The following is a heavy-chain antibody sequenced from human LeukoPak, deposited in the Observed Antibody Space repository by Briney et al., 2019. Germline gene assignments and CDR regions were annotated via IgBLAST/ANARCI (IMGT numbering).Heavy chain of an antibody. Sequence: SETLSLTCTVSGGSISPYYWSWIRQPPGKGLEWTGYIYYSGSTNYNPSLKSRVTISVDTSKNQFSLKLTSVTAADTAVYYCARWANWNHDHWGQGTLVTVSS. CDR1: GGSISPYY. CDR3: ARWANWNHDH. J-gene: IGHJ5*02. D-gene: IGHD1-1*01. V-gene: IGHV4-59*01. CDR2: IYYSGST.